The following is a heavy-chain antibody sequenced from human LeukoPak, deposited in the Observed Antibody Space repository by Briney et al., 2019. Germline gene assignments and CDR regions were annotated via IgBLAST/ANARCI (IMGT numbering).Heavy chain of an antibody. CDR1: GGSISSGSYY. J-gene: IGHJ6*03. D-gene: IGHD5-18*01. CDR3: ARVRDGYSYGFIYYYYMDV. CDR2: IYYSGST. V-gene: IGHV4-61*10. Sequence: SETLSLTCTVSGGSISSGSYYWSWIRQPAGKGLEWIGYIYYSGSTNYNPSLKSRVTISVDTSKNQFSLKLSSVTAADTAVYYCARVRDGYSYGFIYYYYMDVWGKGTTVTVSS.